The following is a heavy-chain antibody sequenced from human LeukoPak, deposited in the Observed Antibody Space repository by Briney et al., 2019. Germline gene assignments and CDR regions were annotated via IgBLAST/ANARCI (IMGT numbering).Heavy chain of an antibody. Sequence: ASVRVSCKASGYTFTNYYMLWVRQAPGQGLEWMGWINPNSGDTLYAQKFQGRVTMTRDTSVSTAYMELNRVTSDDTAVYYCAAKDFFDYWGQGTLVTVSS. J-gene: IGHJ4*02. CDR3: AAKDFFDY. V-gene: IGHV1-2*02. CDR1: GYTFTNYY. CDR2: INPNSGDT.